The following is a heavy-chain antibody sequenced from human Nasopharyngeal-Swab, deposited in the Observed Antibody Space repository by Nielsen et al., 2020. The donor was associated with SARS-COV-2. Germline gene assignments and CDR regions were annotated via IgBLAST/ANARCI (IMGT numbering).Heavy chain of an antibody. D-gene: IGHD3-3*01. CDR1: GFTFSSYG. V-gene: IGHV3-30*18. Sequence: GESLKISCAASGFTFSSYGMHWVRQAPGKGLEWVAVISYDGSNKYYADSAKGRFTISRDNSKNTLYLQMNSLRAEDTAVYYCAKDGYYDFWSGYQKPKGGYMDVWGKGTTVTVSS. CDR2: ISYDGSNK. CDR3: AKDGYYDFWSGYQKPKGGYMDV. J-gene: IGHJ6*03.